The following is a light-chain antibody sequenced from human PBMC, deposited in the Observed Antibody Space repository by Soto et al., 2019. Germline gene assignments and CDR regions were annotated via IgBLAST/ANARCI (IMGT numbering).Light chain of an antibody. CDR1: QRVSSSY. CDR3: QQYGSSPRT. CDR2: GAS. J-gene: IGKJ5*01. V-gene: IGKV3-20*01. Sequence: PGARATLSCRASQRVSSSYLAWYQQKPGQAPRLLIYGASSRATGIPDRFSGSGSGTDFTLTISRLEPEDFAVYYCQQYGSSPRTFGQGTRLEIE.